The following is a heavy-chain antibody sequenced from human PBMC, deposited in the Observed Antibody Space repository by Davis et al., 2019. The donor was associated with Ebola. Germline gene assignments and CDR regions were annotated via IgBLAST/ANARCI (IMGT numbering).Heavy chain of an antibody. CDR2: ISGSGGST. CDR1: EFTFSSYA. V-gene: IGHV3-23*01. D-gene: IGHD3-16*02. CDR3: AKGTITFGGVIALA. J-gene: IGHJ4*02. Sequence: GESLKISCAASEFTFSSYAMSWVRQAPGKGLEWVSAISGSGGSTYYADSVKGRFTISRDNSKNTLYLQMNSLRAEDTAVYYCAKGTITFGGVIALAWGQGTLVTVSS.